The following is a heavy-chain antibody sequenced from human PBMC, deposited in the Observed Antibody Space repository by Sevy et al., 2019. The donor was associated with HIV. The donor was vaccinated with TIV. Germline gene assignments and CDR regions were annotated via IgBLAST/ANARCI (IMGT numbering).Heavy chain of an antibody. J-gene: IGHJ4*02. D-gene: IGHD3-3*01. CDR1: GYTYTGYY. CDR3: ARGSDLEWFPY. V-gene: IGHV1-2*02. CDR2: INPNSGGT. Sequence: ASVKVSCKASGYTYTGYYMHWVRQAPGQGLEWMGSINPNSGGTNYAQKFQGRVTMTRDTSISTASMELSRLRSYDTAVYYCARGSDLEWFPYWGQGTLVTVSS.